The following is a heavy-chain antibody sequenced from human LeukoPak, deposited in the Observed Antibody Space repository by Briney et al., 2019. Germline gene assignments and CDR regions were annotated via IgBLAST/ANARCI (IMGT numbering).Heavy chain of an antibody. D-gene: IGHD3-10*01. CDR2: IIPIFGTA. Sequence: EASVKVSCKASGGTFSSYAISWVRQAPGQGLEWMGGIIPIFGTANYAQTFQGRVTITADESTSTAYMELSSLRSEDTAVYYCARTRDGSGSYSAAYYYGMDVWGQGTTVTVSS. CDR3: ARTRDGSGSYSAAYYYGMDV. CDR1: GGTFSSYA. J-gene: IGHJ6*02. V-gene: IGHV1-69*13.